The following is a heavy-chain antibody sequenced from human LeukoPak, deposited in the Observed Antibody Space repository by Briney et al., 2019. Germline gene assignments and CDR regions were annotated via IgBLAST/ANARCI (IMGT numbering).Heavy chain of an antibody. V-gene: IGHV4-59*01. D-gene: IGHD7-27*01. CDR1: GGSISSYY. CDR2: IYYSGST. J-gene: IGHJ3*02. Sequence: SETLSLTCTVSGGSISSYYWSWIRQPPGKGLEWIGYIYYSGSTNYNPSLKSRVTISVDTSKNQFSLKLSSVTAADTAVYYCARDPNWGYDAFDIWGQGTMVTVSS. CDR3: ARDPNWGYDAFDI.